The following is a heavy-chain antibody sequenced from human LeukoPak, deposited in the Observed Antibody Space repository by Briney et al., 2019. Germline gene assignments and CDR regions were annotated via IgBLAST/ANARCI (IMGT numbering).Heavy chain of an antibody. D-gene: IGHD6-13*01. V-gene: IGHV3-7*04. CDR3: VRGAYSSSWLNFDY. J-gene: IGHJ4*02. CDR2: IKQDGSEK. Sequence: GGSLRLSCEGSEFSFSSYWMSWVRQAPGKGLEWVAKIKQDGSEKYYVDSVKGRFTISRDNAKNSLYLQMNSLTVEDTAVYYCVRGAYSSSWLNFDYWGQGTLVTVSS. CDR1: EFSFSSYW.